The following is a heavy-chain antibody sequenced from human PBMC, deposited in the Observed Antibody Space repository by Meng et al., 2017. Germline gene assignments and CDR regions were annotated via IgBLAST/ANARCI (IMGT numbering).Heavy chain of an antibody. Sequence: QVALVESGGSLGRPGGSLRISCAASGFTFRDYYMSWIRQAPGKGLEWVSYISSSGSTIYYADLVKGRFTISRDNAKNSLYLQMNSLRAEDTAVYYCARGGAARPPDYWGQGTLVTVSS. V-gene: IGHV3-11*01. D-gene: IGHD6-6*01. CDR1: GFTFRDYY. CDR3: ARGGAARPPDY. CDR2: ISSSGSTI. J-gene: IGHJ4*02.